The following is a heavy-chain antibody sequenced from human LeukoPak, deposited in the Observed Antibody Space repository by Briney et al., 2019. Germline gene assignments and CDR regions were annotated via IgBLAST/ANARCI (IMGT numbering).Heavy chain of an antibody. V-gene: IGHV3-33*01. D-gene: IGHD2-2*01. CDR1: GXTFSSYG. J-gene: IGHJ4*02. Sequence: PGGSLRLSCAASGXTFSSYGMHWVPQAPGKGLEWVALIWYDGSDIYYADSVKGRFIISRDNSKNTLYLQMNTLRAEDTAVYYCARGSAALYYFDFWGQGTLVTVSS. CDR3: ARGSAALYYFDF. CDR2: IWYDGSDI.